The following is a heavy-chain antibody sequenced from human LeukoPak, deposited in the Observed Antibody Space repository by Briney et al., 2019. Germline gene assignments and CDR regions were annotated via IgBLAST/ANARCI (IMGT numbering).Heavy chain of an antibody. Sequence: AAVKVCCKASGYTFTCYGLSWLRQAHAQGLDWMGWISPYNGNTNYGQKFQGRVTMTTDTSTSTAYMQLRSMRYDDTAGYYCARDRHTSRAALEYYYYMDVWGKGNTVTVSS. CDR3: ARDRHTSRAALEYYYYMDV. CDR1: GYTFTCYG. CDR2: ISPYNGNT. D-gene: IGHD6-6*01. V-gene: IGHV1-18*01. J-gene: IGHJ6*03.